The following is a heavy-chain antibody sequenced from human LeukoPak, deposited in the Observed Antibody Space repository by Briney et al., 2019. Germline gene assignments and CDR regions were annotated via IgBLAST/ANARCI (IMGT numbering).Heavy chain of an antibody. CDR2: IAYSGST. Sequence: PSETLSLTCTVSGGSISSGAYYWSWIRQHPXKGLEWIGYIAYSGSTYYNPSLESRFSISIDAFHNKFSLDVTPVTAADTAVYYCAREYCGGDCYFDLWGRGALVTVSS. CDR1: GGSISSGAYY. V-gene: IGHV4-31*03. J-gene: IGHJ4*02. D-gene: IGHD2-21*02. CDR3: AREYCGGDCYFDL.